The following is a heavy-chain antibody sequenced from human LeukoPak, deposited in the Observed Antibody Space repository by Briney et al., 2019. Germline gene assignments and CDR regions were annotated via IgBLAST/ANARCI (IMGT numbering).Heavy chain of an antibody. CDR3: ARVPQGSSWPYYFDY. CDR2: IVPILGTA. V-gene: IGHV1-69*04. Sequence: SVKVSFKASGGTFSTYAISWVRQAPGQGLEWVGRIVPILGTANYAQNFQGRVTITADRSTTTAYMELSSLRAEDTAVYYCARVPQGSSWPYYFDYWGQGTLVTVSS. J-gene: IGHJ4*02. D-gene: IGHD6-13*01. CDR1: GGTFSTYA.